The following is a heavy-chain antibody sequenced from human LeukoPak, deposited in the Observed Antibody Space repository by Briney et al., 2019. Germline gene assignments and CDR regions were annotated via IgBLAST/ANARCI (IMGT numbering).Heavy chain of an antibody. J-gene: IGHJ4*02. CDR2: IYRGRT. D-gene: IGHD2-21*02. Sequence: PSQTLSLTCAVSGDSISSDAYYWNWIRQAPGKGPEWIANIYRGRTRLNPSLTSRVTISLDMSKRQVSLKLTSETAADTAIYYCAGEGEYGDSYYWGQGTRVIVSA. V-gene: IGHV4-30-2*01. CDR3: AGEGEYGDSYY. CDR1: GDSISSDAYY.